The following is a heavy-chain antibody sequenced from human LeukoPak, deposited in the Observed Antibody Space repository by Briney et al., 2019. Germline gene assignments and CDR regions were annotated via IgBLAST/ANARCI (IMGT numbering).Heavy chain of an antibody. V-gene: IGHV4-4*09. Sequence: KPSETLSLTCTVSGGSISSHYWSWIRQPPGKGLEWIGYIYTSGSTNYNPSLKSRVTISVDTSKNQFSLKLSSVTAADTAVYYCARAIVVVPAAINFDPWGQGTLVTVSS. J-gene: IGHJ5*02. CDR1: GGSISSHY. D-gene: IGHD2-2*01. CDR2: IYTSGST. CDR3: ARAIVVVPAAINFDP.